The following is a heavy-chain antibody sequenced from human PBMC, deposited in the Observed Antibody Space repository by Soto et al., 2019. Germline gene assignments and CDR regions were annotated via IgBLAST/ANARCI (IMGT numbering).Heavy chain of an antibody. V-gene: IGHV4-31*03. Sequence: QVQLQESGPGLVKPSQTLSLTCTVSGGSISSGGYYWSWIRQHPGKGLEWIGYIYYSGSTYYNPSLKSRVTISVDTPKTQFSLKLSSVTAADTAVYYCARGRSPRYYYDSSGYSIFDYWGREPWSPSPQ. D-gene: IGHD3-22*01. CDR2: IYYSGST. J-gene: IGHJ4*02. CDR1: GGSISSGGYY. CDR3: ARGRSPRYYYDSSGYSIFDY.